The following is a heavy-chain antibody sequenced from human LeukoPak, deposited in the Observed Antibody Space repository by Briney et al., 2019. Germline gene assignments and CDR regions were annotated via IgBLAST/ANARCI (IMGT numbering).Heavy chain of an antibody. J-gene: IGHJ4*02. CDR1: GFTFSTYA. D-gene: IGHD5-18*01. Sequence: GRSLRLSCAASGFTFSTYAVNWVRQAPGKGLEWVSSISSSSSYIYYADSVKGRFTISRDNAKNSLYLQMNSLRAEDTAVYYCAREKQLSVDYWGQGTLVTVSS. V-gene: IGHV3-21*01. CDR2: ISSSSSYI. CDR3: AREKQLSVDY.